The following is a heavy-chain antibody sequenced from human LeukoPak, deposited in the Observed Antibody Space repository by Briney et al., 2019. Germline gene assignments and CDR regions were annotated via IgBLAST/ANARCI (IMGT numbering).Heavy chain of an antibody. D-gene: IGHD5-18*01. CDR1: GGSISGYY. V-gene: IGHV4-4*07. CDR2: IYTSGST. CDR3: ARRRYSYGPFDY. J-gene: IGHJ4*02. Sequence: SETLSLTCTVSGGSISGYYWSWIRQPAGKGLEWIGRIYTSGSTNYNPSLKSRVTMSVDTSKNQFSLKLSSVTAADTAVYYCARRRYSYGPFDYWGQGTLVTVSS.